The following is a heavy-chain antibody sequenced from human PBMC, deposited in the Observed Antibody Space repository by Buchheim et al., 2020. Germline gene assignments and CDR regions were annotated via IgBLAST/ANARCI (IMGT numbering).Heavy chain of an antibody. Sequence: QVQLVQSGAEVKKPGSSVKVSCKASGGTFSSYAISWVRQAPGQGLGWMGRIIPILGIANYAQKFQGRVTITADKSTSTAYMELSSLRSEDTAVYYCARGSGYYYDSSGSYYFDYWGQGTL. J-gene: IGHJ4*02. CDR2: IIPILGIA. CDR3: ARGSGYYYDSSGSYYFDY. V-gene: IGHV1-69*04. CDR1: GGTFSSYA. D-gene: IGHD3-22*01.